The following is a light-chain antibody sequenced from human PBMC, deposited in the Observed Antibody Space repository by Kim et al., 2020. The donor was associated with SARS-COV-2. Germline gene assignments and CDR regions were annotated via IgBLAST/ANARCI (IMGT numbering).Light chain of an antibody. V-gene: IGLV6-57*03. Sequence: GKTVTFARTRSSGSIDDNYVQWYQQRPGGVPTTVIYEDDQRPSGVSDRFSGSIDNSSNSASLTISGLRTEDEADYYCQSYNRDNVIFGGGTQLTVL. CDR3: QSYNRDNVI. J-gene: IGLJ2*01. CDR1: SGSIDDNY. CDR2: EDD.